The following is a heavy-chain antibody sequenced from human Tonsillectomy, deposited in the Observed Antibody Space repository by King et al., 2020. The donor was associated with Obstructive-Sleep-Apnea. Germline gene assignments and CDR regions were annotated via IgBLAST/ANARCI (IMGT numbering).Heavy chain of an antibody. D-gene: IGHD6-13*01. CDR1: GDSISSYY. J-gene: IGHJ4*02. CDR3: ARIYSSSWSEYYFDY. V-gene: IGHV4-59*01. Sequence: QLQESGPGLVKPSETLSLTCTVSGDSISSYYWSWIRQHPGKGPEWIGYIYYSGSTYYNPSLKSRVTISLDTSKNHFSLKLNSVTAADTAVYYCARIYSSSWSEYYFDYWGQGTLGTVSS. CDR2: IYYSGST.